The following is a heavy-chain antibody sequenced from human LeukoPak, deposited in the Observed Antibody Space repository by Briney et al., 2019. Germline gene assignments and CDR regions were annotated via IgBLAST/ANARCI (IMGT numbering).Heavy chain of an antibody. J-gene: IGHJ4*02. CDR1: GYSISSGYY. D-gene: IGHD4-11*01. Sequence: SETLSLTCTVSGYSISSGYYWGWIRHPPGKGLEWIGSIYHSGSNYYNPSLKSRVPISVDTSKNQFSRKLSSVTASDTAVYYCARRGYDYSVDYWGQGTLVTVSS. CDR2: IYHSGSN. V-gene: IGHV4-38-2*02. CDR3: ARRGYDYSVDY.